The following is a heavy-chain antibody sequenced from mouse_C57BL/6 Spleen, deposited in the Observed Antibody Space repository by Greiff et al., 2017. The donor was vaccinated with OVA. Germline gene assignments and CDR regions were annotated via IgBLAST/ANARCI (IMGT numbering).Heavy chain of an antibody. V-gene: IGHV1-9*01. CDR3: ARRHYYGSSYGYFDV. Sequence: QVQLKQSGAELMKPGASVKLSCKATGYTFTGYWIEWVKQRPGHGLEWIGEILPGSGSTNYNEKFKGKATFTADTSSNTAYMQLSRLTTEDSAIYYGARRHYYGSSYGYFDVWGTGTTVTVSS. D-gene: IGHD1-1*01. J-gene: IGHJ1*03. CDR2: ILPGSGST. CDR1: GYTFTGYW.